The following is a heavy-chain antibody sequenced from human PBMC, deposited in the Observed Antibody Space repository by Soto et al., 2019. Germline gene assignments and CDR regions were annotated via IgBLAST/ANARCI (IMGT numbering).Heavy chain of an antibody. J-gene: IGHJ5*02. Sequence: PGASLKISCKGAGYSFTSYWIVWVRQMPGKGLEWMGIIYPDDSDTRYNPSFQGHVTISADKSINTAYLQWSSLEASDTAMYYWARNWPQQPLDRWGQRTLVTVSS. CDR3: ARNWPQQPLDR. D-gene: IGHD6-13*01. CDR1: GYSFTSYW. V-gene: IGHV5-51*01. CDR2: IYPDDSDT.